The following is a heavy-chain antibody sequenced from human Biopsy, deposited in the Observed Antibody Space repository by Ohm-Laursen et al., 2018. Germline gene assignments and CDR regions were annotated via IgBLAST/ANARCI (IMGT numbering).Heavy chain of an antibody. V-gene: IGHV4-4*07. Sequence: SDTLSLTCTVSGGSLSSYSWSWIRQPAGKGLEWIGQIYTSGITNYNLSLKSRVTMSVDTSKNKFSLRVSSVTAADTAVYYCARDRDRRGWFDPWGQGTLVTVSS. J-gene: IGHJ5*02. CDR2: IYTSGIT. D-gene: IGHD1-14*01. CDR1: GGSLSSYS. CDR3: ARDRDRRGWFDP.